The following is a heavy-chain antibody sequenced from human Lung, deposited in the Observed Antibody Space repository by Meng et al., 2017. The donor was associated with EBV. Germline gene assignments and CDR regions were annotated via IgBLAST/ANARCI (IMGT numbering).Heavy chain of an antibody. CDR2: INAGNGNT. V-gene: IGHV1-3*01. CDR3: ARPWRGGELDS. D-gene: IGHD2-21*01. CDR1: GYTFSTSA. Sequence: QGQIVPSGAGVRGPGASVKLSCKTSGYTFSTSAMHWVRQAPGQRLEWMGWINAGNGNTKYSQQFQGRVTMTRDISASTGYMELSSLRSEDTAVYYCARPWRGGELDSWGQGTLVTVSS. J-gene: IGHJ4*02.